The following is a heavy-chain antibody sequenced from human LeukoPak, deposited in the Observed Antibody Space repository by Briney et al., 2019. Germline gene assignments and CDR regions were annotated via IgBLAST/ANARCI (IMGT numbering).Heavy chain of an antibody. V-gene: IGHV3-23*01. Sequence: GGSLRLSCAASGFTFSSYAMSWVRQAPGKGLEWVSAISGSGGSTYYADSVKGRFTISRDNSKDTLFLQMNSLRPEDTAVYYCAKDQQRFLEWSPSDYWGQGTLVTVSS. J-gene: IGHJ4*02. CDR1: GFTFSSYA. CDR3: AKDQQRFLEWSPSDY. CDR2: ISGSGGST. D-gene: IGHD3-3*01.